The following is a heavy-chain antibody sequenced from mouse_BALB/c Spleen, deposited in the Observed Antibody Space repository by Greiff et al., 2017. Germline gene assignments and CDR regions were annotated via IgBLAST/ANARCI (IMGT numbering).Heavy chain of an antibody. CDR2: IWGDGST. D-gene: IGHD2-4*01. CDR3: ARDDYDRKNGFAY. CDR1: GFSLTGYG. V-gene: IGHV2-6-7*01. J-gene: IGHJ3*01. Sequence: QVQLQQSGPGLVAPSQSLSITCTVSGFSLTGYGVNWVRQPPGKGLEWLGMIWGDGSTDYNSALKSRLSISKDNSKSQVFLKMNSLQTDDTARYYCARDDYDRKNGFAYWGQGTLVTVSA.